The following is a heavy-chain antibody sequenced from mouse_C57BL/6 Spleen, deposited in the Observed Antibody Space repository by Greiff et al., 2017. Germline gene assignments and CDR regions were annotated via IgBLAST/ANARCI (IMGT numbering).Heavy chain of an antibody. CDR2: INPSNGGT. CDR3: ARYPTTGIYAMDY. CDR1: GYTFTSYW. Sequence: QVQLQQSGTELVKPGASVMLFCKASGYTFTSYWMHRVKQRPGQGLEWIGNINPSNGGTNYNEKFKSTATLTVDKSSSTAYMQLSSLTSEDSAVYYCARYPTTGIYAMDYWGQGNSVTGSS. D-gene: IGHD4-1*02. J-gene: IGHJ4*01. V-gene: IGHV1-53*01.